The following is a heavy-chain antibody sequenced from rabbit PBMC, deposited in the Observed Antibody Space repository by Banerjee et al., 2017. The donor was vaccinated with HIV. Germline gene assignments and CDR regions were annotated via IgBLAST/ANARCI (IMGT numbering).Heavy chain of an antibody. J-gene: IGHJ4*01. CDR1: GFSFSSAYY. CDR3: ARAGGFENYFNL. D-gene: IGHD1-1*01. Sequence: QSLEESGGDLVKPGASLTLTCTASGFSFSSAYYMCWVRQAPRKGLEWIACIYTGSTGNTYYASWAKGRFTISKTSSTTVTLQVTSLTAADTATYFCARAGGFENYFNLWGQGTLVTVS. V-gene: IGHV1S40*01. CDR2: IYTGSTGNT.